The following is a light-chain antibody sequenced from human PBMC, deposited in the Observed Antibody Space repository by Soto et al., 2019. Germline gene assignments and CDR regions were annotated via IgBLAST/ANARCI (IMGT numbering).Light chain of an antibody. CDR3: QQDGSLWT. CDR2: GAS. J-gene: IGKJ1*01. V-gene: IGKV3-20*01. CDR1: QSVSSK. Sequence: LRQSPGALSVSPGERAPLSCRASQSVSSKLAWYQQKPGQAPRLLIYGASTRATGIPASFSGSGCRTDFTLCIIRLAPEAFAVYYWQQDGSLWTFGQGTKVDIK.